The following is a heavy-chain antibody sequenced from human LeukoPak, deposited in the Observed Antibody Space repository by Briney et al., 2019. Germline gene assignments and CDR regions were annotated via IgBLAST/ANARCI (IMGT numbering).Heavy chain of an antibody. V-gene: IGHV4-39*01. CDR2: ISYSAST. CDR3: ARQRWLVHNWFDP. CDR1: GGSISSRSYY. Sequence: SETLSLTCSVSGGSISSRSYYWGWIRHPPGKGLEWIGSISYSASTYYNPSLKSRVTISVDTSKNQFSLKLSSVTAADTALYYCARQRWLVHNWFDPWGQGTLVTVSS. D-gene: IGHD6-19*01. J-gene: IGHJ5*02.